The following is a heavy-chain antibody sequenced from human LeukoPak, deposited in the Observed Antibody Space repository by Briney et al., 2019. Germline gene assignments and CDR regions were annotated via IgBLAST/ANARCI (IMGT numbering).Heavy chain of an antibody. D-gene: IGHD3-10*01. Sequence: SETLSLTCTVSGGSISSYYWSWIRQPPGKGLEWIGYIYYSGSTNYNPSLKSRVTISVDTSKNQFSLKLSSVTAADTAVYYCARVEGGSGSYCMDVWGKGTTVTVSS. V-gene: IGHV4-59*01. J-gene: IGHJ6*03. CDR1: GGSISSYY. CDR3: ARVEGGSGSYCMDV. CDR2: IYYSGST.